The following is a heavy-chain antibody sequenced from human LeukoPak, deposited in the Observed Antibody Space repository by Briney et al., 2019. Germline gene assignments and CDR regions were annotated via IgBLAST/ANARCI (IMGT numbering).Heavy chain of an antibody. D-gene: IGHD2-21*02. V-gene: IGHV4-59*01. CDR1: GGSISSYY. Sequence: SETLSLTCTVSGGSISSYYWSWIRQPPGKGLEWIGYIYYSGSTNYNPSLKSRVTISVDTSKNQFSLKLSSVTAADTAVYYCARSCGGDCYFVYWGQGTLVTVSS. CDR3: ARSCGGDCYFVY. CDR2: IYYSGST. J-gene: IGHJ4*02.